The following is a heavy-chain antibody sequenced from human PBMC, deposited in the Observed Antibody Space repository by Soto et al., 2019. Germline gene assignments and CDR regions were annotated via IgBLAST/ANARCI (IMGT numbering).Heavy chain of an antibody. CDR1: GGSISSNNW. V-gene: IGHV4-4*02. CDR2: IYHNGNT. D-gene: IGHD4-17*01. J-gene: IGHJ4*02. CDR3: ARAPGTVTIYYFDY. Sequence: SETLSLTCAVSGGSISSNNWWSWVRQPPGKGLEWIGEIYHNGNTNYNPSLKSRVTISIDKSKNQFSPNLSSVTAADTAVYYCARAPGTVTIYYFDYWGQGTLVT.